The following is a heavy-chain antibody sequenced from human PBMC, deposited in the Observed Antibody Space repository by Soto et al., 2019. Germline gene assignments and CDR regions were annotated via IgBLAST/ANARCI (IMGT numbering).Heavy chain of an antibody. J-gene: IGHJ4*02. V-gene: IGHV4-4*02. CDR2: IYHSGST. CDR1: GGSISSSNW. D-gene: IGHD3-3*01. Sequence: SETLSLTCAASGGSISSSNWWSWVRQPPGKGLEWIGEIYHSGSTNYNPSLKSRVTISVDKSKNQFSLKLSSVTAADTAVYYCAGAMHDLWSGHNTFDFWGQGAQVTVSS. CDR3: AGAMHDLWSGHNTFDF.